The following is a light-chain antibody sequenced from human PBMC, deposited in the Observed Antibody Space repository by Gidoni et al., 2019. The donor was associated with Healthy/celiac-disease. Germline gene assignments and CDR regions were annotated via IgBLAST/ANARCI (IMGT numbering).Light chain of an antibody. CDR1: QSVSSN. CDR3: QQYNNWLFFT. J-gene: IGKJ3*01. V-gene: IGKV3D-15*01. Sequence: EIVMTQSPATLSVSPGERATLSCRASQSVSSNLAWYQQKPGQAPRLLIYGASTRATGIPARFSGSWSGTEFTLNISSLQSEDFAVYYCQQYNNWLFFTFGPGTKVDIK. CDR2: GAS.